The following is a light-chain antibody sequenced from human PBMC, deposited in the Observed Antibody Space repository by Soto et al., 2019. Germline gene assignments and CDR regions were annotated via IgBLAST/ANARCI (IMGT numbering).Light chain of an antibody. Sequence: DIVMTQSPLSLPVIPGEPASISCWSSQSLLDSNGNNHLNWYLQKPGQSRQVLIYLGSNRAFGVPDRFSGRGSGTDFTLKISRVEAEDVGVYYCMQALQTPLTFGQGTRLEIK. J-gene: IGKJ5*01. V-gene: IGKV2-28*01. CDR1: QSLLDSNGNNH. CDR2: LGS. CDR3: MQALQTPLT.